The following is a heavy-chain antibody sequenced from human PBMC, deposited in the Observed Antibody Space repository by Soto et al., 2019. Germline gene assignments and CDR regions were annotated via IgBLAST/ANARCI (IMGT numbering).Heavy chain of an antibody. J-gene: IGHJ4*02. V-gene: IGHV3-33*01. Sequence: LRLSFAASGFTFSSYGMHWVRQAPGKGLEWVAVIWYDGSNKYYADSVKGQFTISRGNSKNTLYLQMNSLRAEDTAVYYCARESKLGVFDYWGQGTLVTVSS. CDR2: IWYDGSNK. CDR1: GFTFSSYG. D-gene: IGHD7-27*01. CDR3: ARESKLGVFDY.